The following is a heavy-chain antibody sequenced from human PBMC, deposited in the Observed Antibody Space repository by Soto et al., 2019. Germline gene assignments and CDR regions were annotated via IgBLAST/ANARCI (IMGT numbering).Heavy chain of an antibody. CDR3: ASDIVVVVAATGHNWFDP. V-gene: IGHV1-3*01. J-gene: IGHJ5*02. Sequence: QVQLVQSGAEVKKPGASVKVSCKASGYTFTSYAMHWVRQAPGQRLEWMGWINAGNGNTKYSEKFQGRVTITRDTSASTAYMELSSLRSEDTAVYYCASDIVVVVAATGHNWFDPWGQGTLVTVSS. CDR2: INAGNGNT. CDR1: GYTFTSYA. D-gene: IGHD2-15*01.